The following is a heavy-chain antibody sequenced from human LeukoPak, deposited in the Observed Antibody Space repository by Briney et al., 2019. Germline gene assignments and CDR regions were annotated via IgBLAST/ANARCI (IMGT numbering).Heavy chain of an antibody. J-gene: IGHJ4*02. CDR1: GFTFSSYE. CDR3: AREATEGSPDY. CDR2: ISSSGCTI. V-gene: IGHV3-48*03. Sequence: GGSVRLSCAASGFTFSSYEMKWVRQATGKGLEWISYISSSGCTIYYADSVMGRFTISRDNAKNSLYLQMNSQRAEDTTVYYCAREATEGSPDYWRQGTLVTVSS. D-gene: IGHD1-14*01.